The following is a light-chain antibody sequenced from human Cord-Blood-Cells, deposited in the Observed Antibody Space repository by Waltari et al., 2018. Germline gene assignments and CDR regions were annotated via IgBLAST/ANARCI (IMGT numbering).Light chain of an antibody. CDR3: CSYAGSYTWV. CDR1: SSDVGGYNY. V-gene: IGLV2-11*01. CDR2: DVS. Sequence: QSALTQPRSVSGSPGQSVTISCTGTSSDVGGYNYVSWYQQHPGKAPKLMIYDVSKRPSGVPASFSGSKSGNTASLTISGLQAEDEADYYCCSYAGSYTWVFGGGTKLTVL. J-gene: IGLJ3*02.